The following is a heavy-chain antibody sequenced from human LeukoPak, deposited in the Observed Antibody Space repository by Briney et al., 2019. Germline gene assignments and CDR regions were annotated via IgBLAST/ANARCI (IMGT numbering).Heavy chain of an antibody. V-gene: IGHV1-69*06. J-gene: IGHJ4*02. CDR1: GGTFSSYA. CDR3: AGNLGVSLYVVGFDY. CDR2: IIPIFGTA. Sequence: GASVKVSCKASGGTFSSYAISWVRQAPGQGLEWMGGIIPIFGTANYAQKFQGRVTITADKSTSTAYLELSSLRSDDTAVYYCAGNLGVSLYVVGFDYWGQGTLVTVSS. D-gene: IGHD3-16*01.